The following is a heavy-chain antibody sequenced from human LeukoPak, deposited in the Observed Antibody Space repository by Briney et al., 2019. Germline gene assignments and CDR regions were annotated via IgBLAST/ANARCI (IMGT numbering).Heavy chain of an antibody. V-gene: IGHV5-51*01. CDR3: ARGAEGRGPAKIDYYYYYMDV. CDR2: IYPGDSDT. D-gene: IGHD4/OR15-4a*01. CDR1: GYSFTSYW. Sequence: GESLKISCKGSGYSFTSYWIGWVRQMPGKGLEWMGIIYPGDSDTRYSPSFQGQVTISADKSISTAYLQWSSLKASDTAMYYCARGAEGRGPAKIDYYYYYMDVWGKGTTVTVSS. J-gene: IGHJ6*03.